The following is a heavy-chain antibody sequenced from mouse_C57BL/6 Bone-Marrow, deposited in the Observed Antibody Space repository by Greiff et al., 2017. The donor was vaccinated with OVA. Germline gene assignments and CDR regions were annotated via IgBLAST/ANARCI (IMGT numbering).Heavy chain of an antibody. CDR3: ARWLLPHWYFDV. J-gene: IGHJ1*03. CDR2: IDPSDSYT. D-gene: IGHD2-3*01. CDR1: GYTFTSYW. Sequence: QVQLQQPGAELVRPGTSVKLSCKASGYTFTSYWMHWVKQRPGQGLEWIGVIDPSDSYTNYNQKFKGKATLTVDTSSSTAYMWLSSLTSEDSAVYYFARWLLPHWYFDVWGTGTTVTVSS. V-gene: IGHV1-59*01.